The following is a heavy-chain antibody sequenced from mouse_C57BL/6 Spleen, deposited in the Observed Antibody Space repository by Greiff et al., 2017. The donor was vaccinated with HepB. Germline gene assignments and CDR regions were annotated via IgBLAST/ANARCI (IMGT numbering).Heavy chain of an antibody. Sequence: QVQLQQPGAELVKPGASVKLSCKASGYTFTSYWMQWVKQRPGQGLEWIGEIDPSDSYTNYNQKFKGKTTLTVDTSSSTAYMQLSSLTSEDSAVYYCARHGHFDYWGQGTTLTVSA. CDR2: IDPSDSYT. V-gene: IGHV1-50*01. CDR3: ARHGHFDY. CDR1: GYTFTSYW. J-gene: IGHJ2*01.